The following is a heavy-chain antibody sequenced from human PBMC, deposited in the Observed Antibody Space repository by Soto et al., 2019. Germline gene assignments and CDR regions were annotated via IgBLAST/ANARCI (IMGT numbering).Heavy chain of an antibody. CDR3: ARSHGMDV. Sequence: GESLKIPCQGSGFSFTTSWIGWVRQMPGKGLEWMGLIYPGDSDTRYSPSFQGQVTISADKSISTAYLQWSSLKASDTAIYYCARSHGMDVWGQGTTVTVSS. CDR2: IYPGDSDT. J-gene: IGHJ6*02. CDR1: GFSFTTSW. V-gene: IGHV5-51*01.